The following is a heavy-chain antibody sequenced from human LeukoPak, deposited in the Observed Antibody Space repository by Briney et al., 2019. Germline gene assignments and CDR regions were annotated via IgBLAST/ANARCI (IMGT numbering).Heavy chain of an antibody. D-gene: IGHD1-20*01. V-gene: IGHV4-59*01. Sequence: SETLSLTCTVSGGSISSYYWSWIRQPPGKGLEWIGYIYYSGSTNHNPSLKSRVTISVDTSKNQFSLKLSSVTAADTAVYYCARVWLDNWNDLEDRWFDPWGQGTLVTVSS. CDR3: ARVWLDNWNDLEDRWFDP. CDR2: IYYSGST. CDR1: GGSISSYY. J-gene: IGHJ5*02.